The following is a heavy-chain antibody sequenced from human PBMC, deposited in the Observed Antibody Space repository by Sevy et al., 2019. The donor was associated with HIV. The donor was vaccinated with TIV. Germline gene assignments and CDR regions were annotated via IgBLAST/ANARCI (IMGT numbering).Heavy chain of an antibody. V-gene: IGHV3-7*01. Sequence: GGSLRLSCAASGFTFSANWMNWVRQAPGKGLEWVANIKGDGSEKHYVDSVEGRFTISRDNAKNLLYLQMNSLRVEDTAVYYCAHETFGRYESWGQGTLVTVSS. J-gene: IGHJ4*02. CDR1: GFTFSANW. D-gene: IGHD3-16*01. CDR3: AHETFGRYES. CDR2: IKGDGSEK.